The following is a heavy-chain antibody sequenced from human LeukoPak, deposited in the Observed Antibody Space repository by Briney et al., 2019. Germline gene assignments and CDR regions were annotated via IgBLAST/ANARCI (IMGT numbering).Heavy chain of an antibody. V-gene: IGHV1-2*02. D-gene: IGHD3-10*01. CDR1: GYTFTGYY. J-gene: IGHJ3*02. CDR3: ARTLYGSGSYLAFDI. CDR2: INPNSGGT. Sequence: ASVKVSCKASGYTFTGYYMHWVRQAPGQGLEWMGWINPNSGGTNYAQKFQGRVTMTRDTSISTAYMELSRLRSDDTAVYYCARTLYGSGSYLAFDIWGQGTMVTVSS.